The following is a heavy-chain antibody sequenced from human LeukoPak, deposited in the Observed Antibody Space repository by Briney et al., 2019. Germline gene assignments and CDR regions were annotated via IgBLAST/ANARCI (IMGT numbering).Heavy chain of an antibody. D-gene: IGHD2/OR15-2a*01. CDR3: ARDGTFKLWVNWFDP. CDR1: GFTFSSYG. Sequence: PGGSLRLSCAASGFTFSSYGMNWVRQAPGKGLEWVSSISSSSYIYYADSVKGRFTISRDNAKNSLYLQMNSLRAEDTAVYYCARDGTFKLWVNWFDPWGQGTLVTVSS. J-gene: IGHJ5*02. CDR2: ISSSSYI. V-gene: IGHV3-21*01.